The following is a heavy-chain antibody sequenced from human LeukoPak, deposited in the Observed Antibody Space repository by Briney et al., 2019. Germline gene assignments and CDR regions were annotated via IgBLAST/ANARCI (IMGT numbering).Heavy chain of an antibody. D-gene: IGHD4-17*01. CDR3: ARQRGTTVTTYQVY. CDR1: GFTLSSDF. Sequence: GGSLRLSCAPSGFTLSSDFMIWVRQAQGRGLEWVSILYSGGNTYYGGSVKGRFTISRDNSRNTLYLQMNSLRAEGTAVYYCARQRGTTVTTYQVYWGQGTLVTVSS. V-gene: IGHV3-66*04. J-gene: IGHJ4*02. CDR2: LYSGGNT.